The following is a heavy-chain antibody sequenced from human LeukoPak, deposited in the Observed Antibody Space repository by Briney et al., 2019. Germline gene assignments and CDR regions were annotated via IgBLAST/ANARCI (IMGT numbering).Heavy chain of an antibody. V-gene: IGHV3-48*03. Sequence: QTGGSLRLSCAASGFTFSSYEMNWVRQAPGKGLEWVSYISSSGSTIYYADSVKGRFTISRDNAKNSLYLQMNSLRAEDTAVYYCASCSGGSECRPYYFDYWGQGTLVTVSS. CDR1: GFTFSSYE. CDR2: ISSSGSTI. J-gene: IGHJ4*02. D-gene: IGHD2-15*01. CDR3: ASCSGGSECRPYYFDY.